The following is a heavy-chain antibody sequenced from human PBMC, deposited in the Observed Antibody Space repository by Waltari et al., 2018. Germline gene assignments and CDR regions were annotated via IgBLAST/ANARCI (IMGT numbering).Heavy chain of an antibody. D-gene: IGHD3-3*02. J-gene: IGHJ4*02. CDR1: GFTFSSYS. V-gene: IGHV3-48*01. Sequence: EVQLVESGGGLVQPGGSLRLSCAASGFTFSSYSMNWVRQAQGKGLGWVSYISSSSSTIYYADSVKGRFTISRDNAKNSLYLQMNSLRAEDTAVYYCARDLQFWSGYYILWGQGTLVTVSS. CDR2: ISSSSSTI. CDR3: ARDLQFWSGYYIL.